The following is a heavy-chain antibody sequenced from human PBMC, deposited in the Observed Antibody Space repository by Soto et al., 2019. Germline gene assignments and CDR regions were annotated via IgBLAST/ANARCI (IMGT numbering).Heavy chain of an antibody. V-gene: IGHV3-53*01. Sequence: GGSLRLSCAVSGFTVSRNYMSWVRQAPGEGLEWVSVLYIDGTTYYADSLKGRFTISRDNSKNTLYLQMNSLRAEDTAVYYCARETVTTSGGAFDIWGQGTMVTVSS. CDR1: GFTVSRNY. CDR2: LYIDGTT. CDR3: ARETVTTSGGAFDI. J-gene: IGHJ3*02. D-gene: IGHD4-17*01.